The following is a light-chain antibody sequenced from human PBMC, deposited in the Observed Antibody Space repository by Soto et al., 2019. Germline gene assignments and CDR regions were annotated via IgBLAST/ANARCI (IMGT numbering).Light chain of an antibody. J-gene: IGKJ1*01. CDR1: QSVSTNF. CDR2: GAS. Sequence: EIVLTQSPGTLSLSPGEGATLSCRASQSVSTNFFAWYQQKPGQAPRLLIYGASTRATGIPDRFSGGGSGTDFTLTISRLEPEDFAVYYCQQYGRTPWTFGQGTKV. CDR3: QQYGRTPWT. V-gene: IGKV3-20*01.